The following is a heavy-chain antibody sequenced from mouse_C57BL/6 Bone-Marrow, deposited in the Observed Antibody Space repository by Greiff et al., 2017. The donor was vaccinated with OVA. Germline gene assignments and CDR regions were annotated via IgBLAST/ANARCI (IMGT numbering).Heavy chain of an antibody. CDR2: INPGSGGT. CDR1: GYAFTNYL. Sequence: VKLQESGAELVRPGTSVKVSCKASGYAFTNYLIEWVKQRPGQGLEWIGVINPGSGGTNYNEKFKGKATLTADKSSSTAYMQLSSLTSEDSAVYYCARERDSSGRRSMDYWGQGTSVTVSS. V-gene: IGHV1-54*01. J-gene: IGHJ4*01. D-gene: IGHD3-2*02. CDR3: ARERDSSGRRSMDY.